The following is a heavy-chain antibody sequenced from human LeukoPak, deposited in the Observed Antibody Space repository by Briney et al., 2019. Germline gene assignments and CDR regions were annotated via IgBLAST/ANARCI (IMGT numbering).Heavy chain of an antibody. V-gene: IGHV1-69*05. CDR3: AIGGYSLAYYYMDV. CDR2: IIPIFGTA. J-gene: IGHJ6*03. CDR1: GGTFSSYA. Sequence: ASVKVSCKASGGTFSSYAISWVRQAPGQGLEWMGGIIPIFGTANYAQKFQGRVTITTDESTSTAYMELSSLRSEDTAVYYCAIGGYSLAYYYMDVWGKGTTVTVSS. D-gene: IGHD3-22*01.